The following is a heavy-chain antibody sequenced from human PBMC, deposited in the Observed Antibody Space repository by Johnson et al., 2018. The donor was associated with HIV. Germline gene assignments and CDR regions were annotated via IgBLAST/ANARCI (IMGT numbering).Heavy chain of an antibody. CDR3: ARVGRGLGTDDAFDI. Sequence: QVQLVESGGALVNPGGSLRLSCGASGFIFSDYYMSWIRQAPGKGLEWVSAISGSGGSTYYADSVMGRFTISRDHAKNSLYLQMNSLRAEDTAVYYCARVGRGLGTDDAFDIWGQGTMVTVSS. D-gene: IGHD1-14*01. J-gene: IGHJ3*02. CDR1: GFIFSDYY. V-gene: IGHV3-11*04. CDR2: ISGSGGST.